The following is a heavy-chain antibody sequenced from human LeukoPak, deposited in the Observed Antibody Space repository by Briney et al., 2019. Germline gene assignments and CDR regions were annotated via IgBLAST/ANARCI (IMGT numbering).Heavy chain of an antibody. CDR3: AKGPSPYSSSWYRYGMDV. CDR2: ISGSGGST. Sequence: GGSLRLSCAASGFTFSSYAMGWVRQAPGKGLEWVSAISGSGGSTYYADSVKGRFTISRDNSKNTLYLQMNSLRAEDTAVYYCAKGPSPYSSSWYRYGMDVWGQGTTVTVSS. CDR1: GFTFSSYA. V-gene: IGHV3-23*01. D-gene: IGHD6-13*01. J-gene: IGHJ6*02.